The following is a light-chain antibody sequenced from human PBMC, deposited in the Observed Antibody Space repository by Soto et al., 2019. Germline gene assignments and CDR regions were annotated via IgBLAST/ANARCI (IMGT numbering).Light chain of an antibody. CDR2: GAS. Sequence: ELVLTQSPGTLSLSPGERATLSCRASQSVSSSYLAWYQQKPGQAPRLLIYGASSRATGIPDRFSGSGSGTDFTLTISRLEPEDVAVYYCQQYGSSPWTLGQGTKVEIK. J-gene: IGKJ1*01. CDR1: QSVSSSY. CDR3: QQYGSSPWT. V-gene: IGKV3-20*01.